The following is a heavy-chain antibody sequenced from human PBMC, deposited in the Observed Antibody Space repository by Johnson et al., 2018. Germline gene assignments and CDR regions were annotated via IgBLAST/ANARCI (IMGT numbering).Heavy chain of an antibody. V-gene: IGHV1-69*13. CDR1: GYTFTSYY. J-gene: IGHJ6*02. D-gene: IGHD3-16*01. Sequence: QVQLVQSGAEVKKXGASVKVXCKASGYTFTSYYMHWVRQAPGQGLEWMGGIIPIFGTANFAQKFQGRVTITADESTSTGYMELSSLRSEDTAVYYCASGGGSFYYQYGMDVWGQGTTVTVSS. CDR3: ASGGGSFYYQYGMDV. CDR2: IIPIFGTA.